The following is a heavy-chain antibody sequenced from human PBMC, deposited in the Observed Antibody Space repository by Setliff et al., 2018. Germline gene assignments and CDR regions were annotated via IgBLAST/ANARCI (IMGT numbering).Heavy chain of an antibody. J-gene: IGHJ6*03. D-gene: IGHD6-19*01. CDR3: AREQWLDPPGYYYMDV. CDR1: SGSISSYY. CDR2: IYIGGSA. Sequence: SETLSLTCTVSSGSISSYYWSWIRQPAGKGLEWIGHIYIGGSANYNPSLKSRVTMSIDTSKNQFSLKLNSVTAADMAVYYCAREQWLDPPGYYYMDVWAKGTTVTVSS. V-gene: IGHV4-4*07.